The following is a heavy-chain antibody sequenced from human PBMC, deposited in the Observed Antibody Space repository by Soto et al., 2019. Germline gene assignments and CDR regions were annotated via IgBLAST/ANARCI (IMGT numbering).Heavy chain of an antibody. CDR3: AKGVTMIRGALYYGMDV. CDR1: GFIFSNFA. CDR2: ISGSGGST. J-gene: IGHJ6*02. V-gene: IGHV3-23*01. Sequence: SLRLXCAASGFIFSNFAMSWVRQAPGKGLEWVSAISGSGGSTYYADSVKGRFTISRDNSKNTLFLQVNSLRAEDTAVYYCAKGVTMIRGALYYGMDVWGQGTTVTVSS. D-gene: IGHD3-10*01.